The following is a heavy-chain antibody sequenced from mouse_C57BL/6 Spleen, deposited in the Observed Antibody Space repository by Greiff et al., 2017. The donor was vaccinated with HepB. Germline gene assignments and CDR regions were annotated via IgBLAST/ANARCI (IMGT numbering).Heavy chain of an antibody. CDR3: TREKYDGGYFDY. J-gene: IGHJ2*01. Sequence: EVHLVESGEGLVKPGGSLKLSCAASGFTFSSYAMSWVRQTPEKRLEWVAYISSGGDYIYYADTVKGRFTISRDNARNTLYLQMSSLKSEDTAMYYCTREKYDGGYFDYWGQGTTLTVSS. V-gene: IGHV5-9-1*02. CDR2: ISSGGDYI. D-gene: IGHD2-12*01. CDR1: GFTFSSYA.